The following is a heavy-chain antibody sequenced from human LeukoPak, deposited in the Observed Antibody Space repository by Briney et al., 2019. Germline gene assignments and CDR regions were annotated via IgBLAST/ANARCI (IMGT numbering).Heavy chain of an antibody. CDR3: ARSRGVYCSSTSCYVAVAGAYYFDY. Sequence: GGSLRLSCAASGFTFSSYWMSWVRQAPGKGLEWVANIKRDGSEKYYVDSVKGRFTISRDNAKNSLYLQMNSLRAEDTAVYYCARSRGVYCSSTSCYVAVAGAYYFDYWGQGTLVTVSS. J-gene: IGHJ4*02. D-gene: IGHD2-2*01. CDR1: GFTFSSYW. V-gene: IGHV3-7*03. CDR2: IKRDGSEK.